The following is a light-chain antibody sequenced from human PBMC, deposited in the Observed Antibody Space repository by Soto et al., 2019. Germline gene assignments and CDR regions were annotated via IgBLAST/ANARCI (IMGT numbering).Light chain of an antibody. CDR3: QQYNSYSRT. Sequence: DIQMTQSPSTLSASVGDSVTFTCRASQSISSWLAWYQQKPGKAPKLLIYDTSTLESGVPSRFSGSGSGTEFSLTISSLQPDDFATYYCQQYNSYSRTFGQGTKVDIK. CDR1: QSISSW. CDR2: DTS. J-gene: IGKJ1*01. V-gene: IGKV1-5*01.